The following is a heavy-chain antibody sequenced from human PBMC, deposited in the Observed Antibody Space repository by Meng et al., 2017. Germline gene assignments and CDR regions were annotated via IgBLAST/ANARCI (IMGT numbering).Heavy chain of an antibody. V-gene: IGHV4-31*03. D-gene: IGHD2-21*02. J-gene: IGHJ4*02. CDR1: GGSSSSGGYF. CDR3: ARDVTGHYYFDY. CDR2: MYPSGST. Sequence: QGQLQESGPGLVKPSQPLFLTCTVSGGSSSSGGYFWGWIRQHPGKGLEWIGYMYPSGSTHYNPSQESRVTISIDTSKNQLSLELSSVTAADTAVYYCARDVTGHYYFDYWGQGTLVTVSS.